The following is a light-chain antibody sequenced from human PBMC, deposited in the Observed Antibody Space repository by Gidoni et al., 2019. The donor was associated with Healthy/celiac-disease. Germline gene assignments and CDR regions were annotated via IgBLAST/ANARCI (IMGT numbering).Light chain of an antibody. Sequence: DILLTQSPLSLPVPPAEPASISFRSSQSLLHSNGYNYLDWYLQKPGQSPQLLIYLGSNRASGVPDRFSGSGSGTDFTLKISRVEAEDVGVYYCMQALQTPRTFGGGTKVEIK. V-gene: IGKV2-28*01. CDR3: MQALQTPRT. CDR1: QSLLHSNGYNY. J-gene: IGKJ4*01. CDR2: LGS.